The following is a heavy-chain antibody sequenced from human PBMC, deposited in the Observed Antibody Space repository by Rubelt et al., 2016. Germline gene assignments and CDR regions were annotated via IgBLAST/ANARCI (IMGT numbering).Heavy chain of an antibody. Sequence: QVQLQESGPGLVKPSETLSLTCTVSGASINNYYWNWIRQPPGRGLEWIGYIYYSGSTNYNPSLKSRVTISVDTLMNQFSLKLSSVTAADTAVYYCARDFDSYGMDVWGQGTTVTVSS. CDR2: IYYSGST. CDR1: GASINNYY. CDR3: ARDFDSYGMDV. V-gene: IGHV4-59*01. J-gene: IGHJ6*02.